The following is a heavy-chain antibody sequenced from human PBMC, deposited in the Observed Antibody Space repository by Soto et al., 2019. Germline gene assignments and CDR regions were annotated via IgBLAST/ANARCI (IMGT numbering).Heavy chain of an antibody. D-gene: IGHD6-6*01. J-gene: IGHJ4*01. V-gene: IGHV4-34*01. CDR1: GGSVSGYY. Sequence: SETLSLTYAVYGGSVSGYYWSWIRQPPGKGLEWIGEINHSGSTNYNPSLKSRVTISVDTSKNQFSLKLSSVTAADTAVYYCAREQLVEVENDYWGHGTLVTVSS. CDR3: AREQLVEVENDY. CDR2: INHSGST.